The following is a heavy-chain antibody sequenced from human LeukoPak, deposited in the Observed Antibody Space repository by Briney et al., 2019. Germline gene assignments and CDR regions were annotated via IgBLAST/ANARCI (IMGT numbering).Heavy chain of an antibody. J-gene: IGHJ4*02. D-gene: IGHD6-19*01. CDR3: AYESSGPFTN. V-gene: IGHV1-46*01. Sequence: ASVKVSCKASGYTFSTYYIHWVRQAPGQGLERMGIINPSDYSTTSAQKFQGRVTMTKDTSTSTVYMDLSSLRSEDTAVYYCAYESSGPFTNWGQGTLVTVSS. CDR2: INPSDYST. CDR1: GYTFSTYY.